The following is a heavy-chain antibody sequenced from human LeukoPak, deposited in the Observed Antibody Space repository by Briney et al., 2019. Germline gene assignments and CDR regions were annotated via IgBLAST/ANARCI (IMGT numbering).Heavy chain of an antibody. V-gene: IGHV3-30*18. Sequence: GGSLRLSCAASGFMFSSHGMHWVRQAPGKGQEWVAVISYDGSKKYYADSVKGRFIISRDNSKNTLYLQMNSLRVEDTAVYYCAKGDYYDVLTGRQNWFGPWGQGTLVTVSS. J-gene: IGHJ5*02. CDR3: AKGDYYDVLTGRQNWFGP. CDR1: GFMFSSHG. CDR2: ISYDGSKK. D-gene: IGHD3-9*01.